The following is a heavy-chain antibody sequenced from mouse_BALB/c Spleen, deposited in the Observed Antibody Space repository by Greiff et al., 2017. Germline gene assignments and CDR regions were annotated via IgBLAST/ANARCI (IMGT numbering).Heavy chain of an antibody. Sequence: EVQLQQSGPGLVKPSQSLSLTCTVTGYSITSDYAWNWIRQFPGNKLEWMGYISYSGSTSYNPSLKSRISITRDTSKNQFFLQLNSVTTEDTATYYCARRGGNYLWFAYWGQGTLVTVSA. CDR1: GYSITSDYA. J-gene: IGHJ3*01. V-gene: IGHV3-2*02. CDR3: ARRGGNYLWFAY. D-gene: IGHD2-1*01. CDR2: ISYSGST.